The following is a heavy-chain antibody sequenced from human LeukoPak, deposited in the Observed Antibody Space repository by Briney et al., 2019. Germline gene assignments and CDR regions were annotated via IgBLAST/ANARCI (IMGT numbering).Heavy chain of an antibody. Sequence: GGSLRLSCAASGFTFSSYAMSWVRQAPGKGLEWVSAISGSGGSTYYADSVKGRFTISRDNSKNTLYLQMNSLRAEDTAVYYCARGTEILWFGELLYGRYDAFDIWGQGTMVTVSS. V-gene: IGHV3-23*01. CDR1: GFTFSSYA. CDR2: ISGSGGST. CDR3: ARGTEILWFGELLYGRYDAFDI. D-gene: IGHD3-10*01. J-gene: IGHJ3*02.